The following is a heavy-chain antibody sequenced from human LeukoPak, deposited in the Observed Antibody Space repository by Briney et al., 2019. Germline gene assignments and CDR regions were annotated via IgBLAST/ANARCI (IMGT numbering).Heavy chain of an antibody. Sequence: ASVKVSCKASGYTFTGYYMHWVRQAPGQGLEWMGWINPNSGGTNYAQKFQGRVTMTRDTSISTAYMELSRLRSDDTAVYYCARDIVVVPAAYYYMDVWGKGTTVTVSS. CDR1: GYTFTGYY. V-gene: IGHV1-2*02. J-gene: IGHJ6*03. D-gene: IGHD2-2*01. CDR3: ARDIVVVPAAYYYMDV. CDR2: INPNSGGT.